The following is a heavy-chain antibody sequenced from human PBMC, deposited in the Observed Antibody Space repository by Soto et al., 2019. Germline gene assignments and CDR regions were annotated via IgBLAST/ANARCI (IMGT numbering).Heavy chain of an antibody. CDR3: ARVAPEYSSTPRRFDF. J-gene: IGHJ4*02. V-gene: IGHV3-23*01. Sequence: EVQLLESGGGLVQPGGSLRLSCAASGFTFGIYAMSWVRQAPGKGLEWVSSISGSGGSIYYAHSVKGRFTISRDKTKNTLDLQMNSLRAEDMAVYHCARVAPEYSSTPRRFDFWGQGTLVTVSS. CDR2: ISGSGGSI. CDR1: GFTFGIYA. D-gene: IGHD6-13*01.